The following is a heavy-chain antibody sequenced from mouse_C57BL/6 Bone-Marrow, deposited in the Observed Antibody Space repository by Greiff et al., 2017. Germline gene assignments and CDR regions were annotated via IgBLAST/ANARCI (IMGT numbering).Heavy chain of an antibody. D-gene: IGHD2-12*01. CDR3: SSPLYSYGRGFAY. Sequence: EVKVVESGGDLVKPGGSLKLSCAASGFTFSSYGMSWVSQTPDKRLEWVATISSGGIYTYYPDSVKGRFTISRDNAKHTLYLQMSSLKSEDTAMYYCSSPLYSYGRGFAYWGQGTLVTLSA. V-gene: IGHV5-6*01. CDR2: ISSGGIYT. J-gene: IGHJ3*01. CDR1: GFTFSSYG.